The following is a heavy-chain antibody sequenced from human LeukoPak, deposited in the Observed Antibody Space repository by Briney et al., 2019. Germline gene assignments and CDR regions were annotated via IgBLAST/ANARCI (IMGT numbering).Heavy chain of an antibody. Sequence: SETLSLTCTVSGGSISSGDYYWSWIRQPPGKGLEGIGYIYYSGSTYYNPSLKSRVTISVDTSKNQFSLKLSSVTAADTAVYYCARDRYGDYSFDYWGQGTLVTVSS. V-gene: IGHV4-30-4*01. CDR2: IYYSGST. CDR3: ARDRYGDYSFDY. D-gene: IGHD4-17*01. CDR1: GGSISSGDYY. J-gene: IGHJ4*02.